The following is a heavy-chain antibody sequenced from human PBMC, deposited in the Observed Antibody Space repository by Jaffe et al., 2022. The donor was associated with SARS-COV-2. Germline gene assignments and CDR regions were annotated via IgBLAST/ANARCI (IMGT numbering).Heavy chain of an antibody. CDR3: ARDQAVVVVAATPGLDY. CDR2: ISYDGSNK. J-gene: IGHJ4*02. D-gene: IGHD2-15*01. Sequence: QVQLVESGGGVVQPGRSLRLSCAASGFTFSSYAMHWVRQAPGKGLEWVAVISYDGSNKYYADSVKGRFTISRDNSKNTLYLQMNSLRAEDTAVYYCARDQAVVVVAATPGLDYWGQGTLVTVSS. CDR1: GFTFSSYA. V-gene: IGHV3-30-3*01.